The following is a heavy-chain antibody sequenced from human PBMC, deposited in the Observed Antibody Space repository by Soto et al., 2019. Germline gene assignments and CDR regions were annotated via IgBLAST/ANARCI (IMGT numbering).Heavy chain of an antibody. Sequence: QITLKESGPTLVKPTQTLTLTCTFSGFSLSTSGVGVGWIRQPPGKALEWLALIYWNDDKRYSPSLKSRLTITKDTSQNQVVLTMTNMDPVDTATYYCAHRQRGQRVDYWGQGTLVTVSS. CDR3: AHRQRGQRVDY. CDR1: GFSLSTSGVG. CDR2: IYWNDDK. J-gene: IGHJ4*02. D-gene: IGHD1-1*01. V-gene: IGHV2-5*01.